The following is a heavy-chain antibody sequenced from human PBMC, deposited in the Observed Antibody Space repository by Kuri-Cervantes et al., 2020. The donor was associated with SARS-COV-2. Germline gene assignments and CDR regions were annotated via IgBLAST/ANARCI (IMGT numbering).Heavy chain of an antibody. Sequence: SETLSLTFAVSGGSISGSNWWSWVRQPPGKGLEWIGEIHRTGTTNYNPPLESRVTISVDRSKNQFSLTLRSVTAADTAVYYCAFNYGTGSYFYWGQGTLVTVSS. J-gene: IGHJ4*02. D-gene: IGHD3-10*01. CDR2: IHRTGTT. CDR3: AFNYGTGSYFY. CDR1: GGSISGSNW. V-gene: IGHV4-4*02.